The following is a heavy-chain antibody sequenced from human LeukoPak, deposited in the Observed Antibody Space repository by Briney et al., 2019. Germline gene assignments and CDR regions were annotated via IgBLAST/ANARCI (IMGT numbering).Heavy chain of an antibody. Sequence: PSETLSLTCTVSGGSISSDYWSWIRQPAGKGLEWIGRIYSSGSTNYNPSLKSRVTMSVDTSKSQFSLKLSSVTAADTAVYYCVRGPPYYYDSSGYYALSTRSFDYWGQGTLVTVSS. D-gene: IGHD3-22*01. J-gene: IGHJ4*02. CDR2: IYSSGST. CDR3: VRGPPYYYDSSGYYALSTRSFDY. V-gene: IGHV4-4*07. CDR1: GGSISSDY.